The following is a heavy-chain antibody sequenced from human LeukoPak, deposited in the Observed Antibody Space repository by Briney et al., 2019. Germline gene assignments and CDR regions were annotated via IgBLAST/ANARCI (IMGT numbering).Heavy chain of an antibody. J-gene: IGHJ4*02. CDR3: ARGLYYTFWSGSYTEDRFFDY. CDR2: IYYSGST. D-gene: IGHD3-3*01. CDR1: GGSISSGGNY. Sequence: SQTLSLTCTVSGGSISSGGNYWTWIRQHPGQGLEWIGYIYYSGSTYYNPSLKSRVTISVDTSRNQVSLKLTSVTAADTAVYYCARGLYYTFWSGSYTEDRFFDYWGQGTLVTVSS. V-gene: IGHV4-31*03.